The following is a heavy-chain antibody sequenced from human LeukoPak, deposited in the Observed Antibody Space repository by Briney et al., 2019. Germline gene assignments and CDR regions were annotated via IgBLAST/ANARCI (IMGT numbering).Heavy chain of an antibody. Sequence: GGSLRLSCAASGFTFSNAWMSWVRQAPGKGLEWVGRIKSKTDGGTTDYAAPVEGRFTISRDDSKNTLYLQMNSLKTEDTAVYYCTSNYYGSGSAYYYYMDVWGKGTTVTISS. CDR2: IKSKTDGGTT. CDR3: TSNYYGSGSAYYYYMDV. V-gene: IGHV3-15*01. D-gene: IGHD3-10*01. J-gene: IGHJ6*03. CDR1: GFTFSNAW.